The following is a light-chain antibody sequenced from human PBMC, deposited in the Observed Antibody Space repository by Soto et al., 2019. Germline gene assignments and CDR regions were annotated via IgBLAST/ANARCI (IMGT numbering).Light chain of an antibody. CDR2: DTF. CDR1: QSIAIY. CDR3: QQRATWPWT. J-gene: IGKJ1*01. V-gene: IGKV3-11*01. Sequence: IVLTQSPATLSFSPGERATLSCRASQSIAIYLAWYQQRYGQSPRLLIYDTFNRAPGIPDRFSGSGSGTDFTLTISSLEPEDFAVYYCQQRATWPWTFGQGTTVEIK.